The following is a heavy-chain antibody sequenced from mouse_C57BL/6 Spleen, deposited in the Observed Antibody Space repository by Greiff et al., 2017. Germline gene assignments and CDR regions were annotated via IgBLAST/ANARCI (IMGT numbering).Heavy chain of an antibody. CDR3: ARYRLTTVVAPYARDY. CDR2: IYPRSGNT. D-gene: IGHD1-1*01. J-gene: IGHJ4*01. V-gene: IGHV1-81*01. Sequence: QVQLQQSGAELARPGASVKLSCKASGYTFTSYGISWVKQRTGQGLEWIGEIYPRSGNTYYNEKFKGKATLTADKSSSTAYMELRSLTSEDSAVYVCARYRLTTVVAPYARDYWGQGTSVTVSS. CDR1: GYTFTSYG.